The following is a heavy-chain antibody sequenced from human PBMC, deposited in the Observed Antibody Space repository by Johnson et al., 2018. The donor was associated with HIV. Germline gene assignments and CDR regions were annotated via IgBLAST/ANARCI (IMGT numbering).Heavy chain of an antibody. CDR3: ARGRGELLGGAFDI. V-gene: IGHV3-30-3*01. D-gene: IGHD1-26*01. J-gene: IGHJ3*02. CDR1: GFTFSAYA. CDR2: ISYDGNNK. Sequence: QVQLVESGGGVVQPGRSLRLSCAASGFTFSAYAVHWVRQAPGKGLEWVAAISYDGNNKYYADSVKGRFTISRDNSKNTLYLQMNSLRPEDAAVYYCARGRGELLGGAFDIWGQGTMVTVSS.